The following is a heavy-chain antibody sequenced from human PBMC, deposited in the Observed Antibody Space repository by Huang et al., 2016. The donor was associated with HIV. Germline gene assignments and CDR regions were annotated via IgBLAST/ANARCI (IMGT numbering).Heavy chain of an antibody. D-gene: IGHD3-22*01. Sequence: QVQLVQSGTELKKPGASVKVSCKASGYTFSMNAMNWVRQAPGQGLEWMGWINTKTGNPTYVQGFTGRFGFSLDTSVNTAYLQISSLKSDDSAVYFCARDTPYYESSGYSTTNFEYWGQGTLVTVSS. CDR2: INTKTGNP. V-gene: IGHV7-4-1*02. CDR1: GYTFSMNA. CDR3: ARDTPYYESSGYSTTNFEY. J-gene: IGHJ4*02.